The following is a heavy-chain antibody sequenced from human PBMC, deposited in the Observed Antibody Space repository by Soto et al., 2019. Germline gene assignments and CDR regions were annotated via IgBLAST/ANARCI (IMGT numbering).Heavy chain of an antibody. CDR2: IYWDDDK. J-gene: IGHJ3*01. D-gene: IGHD3-16*01. CDR3: VHSDTDFGAFDV. Sequence: QITLKESGPTLVRPTETLTLTCTFSGFSFTSFGVVVGWIRQPPGKALEWVAHIYWDDDKRLSPSLKTRVSTXKXXSANEVVLTMTNMDPEDTATYYCVHSDTDFGAFDVWGQGTTVTVSS. V-gene: IGHV2-5*02. CDR1: GFSFTSFGVV.